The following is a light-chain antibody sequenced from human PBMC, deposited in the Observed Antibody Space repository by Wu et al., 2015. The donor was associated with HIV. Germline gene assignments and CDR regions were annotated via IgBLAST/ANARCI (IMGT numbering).Light chain of an antibody. V-gene: IGKV3-11*01. CDR2: DAS. CDR1: QSVSSH. CDR3: QQRSNWPYIYS. J-gene: IGKJ2*03. Sequence: EIVLTQSPASLSLSPGERATLSCRASQSVSSHLAWYQQKLGQAPRILIYDASKRATGIPARFSGSGSGTDFTLTISSLEPEDFAVYYCQQRSNWPYIYSFGQGTKLEIK.